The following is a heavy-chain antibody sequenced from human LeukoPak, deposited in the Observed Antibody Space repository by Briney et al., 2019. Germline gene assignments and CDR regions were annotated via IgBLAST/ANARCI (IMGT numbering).Heavy chain of an antibody. Sequence: GGSLRLSCAASGFTFSDYYMSWIRQAPGKGLEWVSYISSSSSYTNYADSVKGRFTISRDNAKNSLYPQMNSLRAEDTAVYYCASAGHGYCSSTSCFYFDYWGQGTLVTVSS. CDR1: GFTFSDYY. V-gene: IGHV3-11*06. J-gene: IGHJ4*02. CDR2: ISSSSSYT. D-gene: IGHD2-2*01. CDR3: ASAGHGYCSSTSCFYFDY.